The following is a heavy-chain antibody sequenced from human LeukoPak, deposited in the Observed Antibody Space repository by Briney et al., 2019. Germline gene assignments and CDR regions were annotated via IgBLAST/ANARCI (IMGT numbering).Heavy chain of an antibody. V-gene: IGHV1-2*02. CDR3: ARGPDYYDSSGYYLNY. CDR1: GYTFTGYY. D-gene: IGHD3-22*01. CDR2: INPNSGGT. J-gene: IGHJ4*02. Sequence: ALVKVSCKASGYTFTGYYMHWVRQAPGQGLEWMGWINPNSGGTNYAQKFQGRVTMTRDTSISTAYMELSRLRSDDTAVYYCARGPDYYDSSGYYLNYWGQGTLVTVSS.